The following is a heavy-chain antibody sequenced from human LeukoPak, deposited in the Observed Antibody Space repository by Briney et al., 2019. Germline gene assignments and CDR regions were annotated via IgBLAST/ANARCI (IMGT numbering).Heavy chain of an antibody. J-gene: IGHJ3*02. CDR1: GFTFSDYY. D-gene: IGHD3-10*01. CDR2: ISGSGGST. V-gene: IGHV3-23*01. CDR3: AKTFRGVIHVDAFDI. Sequence: GGSLRLSCAASGFTFSDYYMSWIRQAPGKGLEWVSAISGSGGSTYYADSVKGRFTISRDNSKNTLYLQMNSLRAEDTAVYYCAKTFRGVIHVDAFDIWGQGTMVTVSS.